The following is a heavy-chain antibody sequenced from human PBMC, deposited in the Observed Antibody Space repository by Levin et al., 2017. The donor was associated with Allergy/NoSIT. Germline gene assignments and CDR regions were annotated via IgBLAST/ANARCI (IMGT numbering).Heavy chain of an antibody. V-gene: IGHV3-30*18. Sequence: GGSLRLSCAASGFTFSNYGMHWVRQTPGKGLEWVAVISYDGSKKYYADSVKGRFTISRDNSKNTLYLQMSSLRAEDTTVYYCAKEVSRTIVVIGLDYWGQGVLVTVSS. D-gene: IGHD1-26*01. CDR3: AKEVSRTIVVIGLDY. CDR2: ISYDGSKK. CDR1: GFTFSNYG. J-gene: IGHJ4*02.